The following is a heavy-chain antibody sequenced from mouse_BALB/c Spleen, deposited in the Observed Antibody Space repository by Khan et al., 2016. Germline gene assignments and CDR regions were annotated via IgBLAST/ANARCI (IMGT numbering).Heavy chain of an antibody. CDR3: VRQRLLTPYWYCDV. CDR1: GFTFNTYA. D-gene: IGHD2-3*01. CDR2: IRSKSNNYAT. V-gene: IGHV10-1*02. J-gene: IGHJ1*01. Sequence: EVQLVESGGGLVQPKGSLKLSCAASGFTFNTYAMNWVRQAPGKGLEWVARIRSKSNNYATYYADSVKDRFTISRDDSQSMLYLQMKNLKTEETAMEYSVRQRLLTPYWYCDVWGAGTTVTVSS.